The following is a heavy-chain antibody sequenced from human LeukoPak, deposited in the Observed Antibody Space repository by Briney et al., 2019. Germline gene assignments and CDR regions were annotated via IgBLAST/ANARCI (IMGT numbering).Heavy chain of an antibody. CDR3: AKDRCSSTSCYLGP. CDR1: GFTFSSYA. D-gene: IGHD2-2*01. Sequence: PGRSLRLSCAASGFTFSSYAMHWVRQAPGKGLEWVAVIWYDGSNKYYADSVKGRFTISRDNSKNTLYLQMNSLRAEDTAVYYCAKDRCSSTSCYLGPWGQGTLVTVSS. J-gene: IGHJ5*02. V-gene: IGHV3-30*04. CDR2: IWYDGSNK.